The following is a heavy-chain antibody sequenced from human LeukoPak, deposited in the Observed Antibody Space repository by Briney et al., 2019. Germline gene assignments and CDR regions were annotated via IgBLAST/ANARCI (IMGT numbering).Heavy chain of an antibody. CDR2: IYTSGST. V-gene: IGHV4-4*07. CDR1: GGSISSYY. CDR3: ARGDGLLTD. Sequence: SETLSLTCTVSGGSISSYYWSWIRQPAGKGLEWIGRIYTSGSTNYNPSLKSRVAMSLDTSRSQFSLRLNSVTAADTAVYYCARGDGLLTDWGQGTLVTVSS. D-gene: IGHD2-8*01. J-gene: IGHJ4*02.